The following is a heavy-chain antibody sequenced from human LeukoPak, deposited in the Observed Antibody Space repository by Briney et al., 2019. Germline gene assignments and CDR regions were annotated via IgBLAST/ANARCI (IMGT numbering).Heavy chain of an antibody. CDR3: ARGRPVDTAMEFDY. Sequence: GGSLRLSCAASGFTFSSYSMNWVRQAPGKGLEWVSSISSSSSYIYYADSVKGRFTISRDNAKNSLYLQMNSLRAEDTAVYYCARGRPVDTAMEFDYWGQGTLVTVSS. J-gene: IGHJ4*02. CDR2: ISSSSSYI. D-gene: IGHD5-18*01. CDR1: GFTFSSYS. V-gene: IGHV3-21*01.